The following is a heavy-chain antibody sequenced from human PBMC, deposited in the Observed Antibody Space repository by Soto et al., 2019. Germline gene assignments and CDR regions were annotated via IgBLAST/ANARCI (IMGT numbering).Heavy chain of an antibody. CDR3: ARDSDCHSTSCFFPPHV. D-gene: IGHD2-2*01. CDR2: ISGGGSYI. V-gene: IGHV3-21*06. J-gene: IGHJ6*02. Sequence: QLVESGGGLVKPGGSLRLSCSASGFTFSDENMSWVRQVPGKGLEWVSGISGGGSYIFYADSVQGRFSISRDNPKNSLLLEMNSLRVEDTAVYYCARDSDCHSTSCFFPPHVWGQVTTVTVSS. CDR1: GFTFSDEN.